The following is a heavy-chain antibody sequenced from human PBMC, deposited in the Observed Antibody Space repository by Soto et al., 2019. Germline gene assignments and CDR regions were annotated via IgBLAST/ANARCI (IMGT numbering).Heavy chain of an antibody. Sequence: SETLPLTCTVSGGSIRSGGYYWSWIRQHPGKGLEWIGYIYYSGSTDYNPSLTSRVTISVDTSKNQFSLKLSSVTAADTAVYYCARGLGYCSGGSCPGGYNWFDPWGQGTLVTVSS. CDR3: ARGLGYCSGGSCPGGYNWFDP. J-gene: IGHJ5*02. CDR2: IYYSGST. D-gene: IGHD2-15*01. CDR1: GGSIRSGGYY. V-gene: IGHV4-31*03.